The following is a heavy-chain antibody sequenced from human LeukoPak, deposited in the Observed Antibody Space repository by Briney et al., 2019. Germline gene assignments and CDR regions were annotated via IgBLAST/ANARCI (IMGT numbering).Heavy chain of an antibody. Sequence: GGSLRLSCAASEFTFSGYWMHWVRHASGKGLVWLSRINTDGSSTNYADSVKGRFTISRDNAEDTLYLQMNSLRAEDTAVYYCARGRGFSSGWFYYFDYWGQGTLVTVSS. J-gene: IGHJ4*02. V-gene: IGHV3-74*01. CDR2: INTDGSST. CDR3: ARGRGFSSGWFYYFDY. CDR1: EFTFSGYW. D-gene: IGHD6-19*01.